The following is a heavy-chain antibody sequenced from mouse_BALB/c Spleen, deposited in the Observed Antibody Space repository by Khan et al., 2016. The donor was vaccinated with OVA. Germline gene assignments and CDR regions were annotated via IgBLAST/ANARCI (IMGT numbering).Heavy chain of an antibody. CDR1: GFSLTSYG. D-gene: IGHD2-1*01. J-gene: IGHJ1*01. CDR3: ARNFGNYVEDCDV. CDR2: IWAGGST. Sequence: QVQLKQSGPDLEAPSQSLSITCTVSGFSLTSYGVHWVRQPPGKGLEWLGVIWAGGSTNYNSALMSRLSISKDNSKSQVFLKMNSLQIDDTAMYYCARNFGNYVEDCDVWGAGTTVTVSS. V-gene: IGHV2-9*02.